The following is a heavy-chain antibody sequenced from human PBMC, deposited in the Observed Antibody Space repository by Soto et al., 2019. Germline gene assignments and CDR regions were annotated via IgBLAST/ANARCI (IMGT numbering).Heavy chain of an antibody. CDR3: ARDGATFYFDTSGARWFDP. Sequence: GGSLRLSCAASGFTFSRYGMHWVRQAPGKGLEWVALISFDGSTKDYAESVKGRFTISRDNSQNTLYLQMNSLGADDTAVYYCARDGATFYFDTSGARWFDPWGRGTLVTVSS. CDR2: ISFDGSTK. V-gene: IGHV3-33*01. J-gene: IGHJ5*02. D-gene: IGHD3-22*01. CDR1: GFTFSRYG.